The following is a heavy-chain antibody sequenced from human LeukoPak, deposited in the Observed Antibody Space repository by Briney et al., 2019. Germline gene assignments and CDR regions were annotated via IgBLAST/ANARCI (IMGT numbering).Heavy chain of an antibody. CDR1: GGSISSSSYY. CDR3: ARWGRNYRRNFDY. V-gene: IGHV4-39*07. J-gene: IGHJ4*02. D-gene: IGHD1-7*01. CDR2: IYYSGST. Sequence: SETLSLTCTVSGGSISSSSYYWGWIRQPPGKGLEWIGSIYYSGSTYYNPSLKSRVTISVDTSKNQFSLKLSSETAADTAVYYCARWGRNYRRNFDYWGQGTLVTVSS.